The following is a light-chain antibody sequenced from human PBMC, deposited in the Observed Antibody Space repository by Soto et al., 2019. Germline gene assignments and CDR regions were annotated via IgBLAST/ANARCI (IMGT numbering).Light chain of an antibody. V-gene: IGKV3-20*01. CDR2: GAS. CDR3: QQYGSSPLYT. CDR1: QSVSSRY. J-gene: IGKJ2*01. Sequence: IVLTQSPGTLSLSPGERATLSCRASQSVSSRYLAWYQQKPGQAPRLLIYGASSRATGIPDRFSGSGSCTDFTLTIIRLEPEDLAVYYCQQYGSSPLYTFGQGTKLEIK.